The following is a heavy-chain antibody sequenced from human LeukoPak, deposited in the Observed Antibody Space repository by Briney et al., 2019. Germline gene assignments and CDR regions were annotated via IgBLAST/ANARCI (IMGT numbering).Heavy chain of an antibody. V-gene: IGHV4-30-2*01. CDR3: ARDKYYYDSSGGSYGMDV. CDR2: IYHGGST. Sequence: PSETLSLTCAVSGGSISSGGYSWSWIRQPPGKGLEWIGYIYHGGSTYDNPSLKSRVTISVDRSKNQFSLKLSPVTAADTAVYYCARDKYYYDSSGGSYGMDVWGQGTTVTVSS. CDR1: GGSISSGGYS. D-gene: IGHD3-22*01. J-gene: IGHJ6*02.